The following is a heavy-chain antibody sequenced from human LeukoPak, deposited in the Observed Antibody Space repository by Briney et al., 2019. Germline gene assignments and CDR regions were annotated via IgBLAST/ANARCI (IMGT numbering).Heavy chain of an antibody. CDR2: ISGSGGGT. CDR1: GFTFSSYA. J-gene: IGHJ6*03. V-gene: IGHV3-23*01. CDR3: AKDANWNHGGGYMDV. D-gene: IGHD1-1*01. Sequence: AGGSLRLSCAASGFTFSSYAMSWVRQAPGKGLEWVSAISGSGGGTYYADSWKGRFTISRDNSKNTLYLKMNSLRAEDTAVYYCAKDANWNHGGGYMDVWGKGTTVTVSS.